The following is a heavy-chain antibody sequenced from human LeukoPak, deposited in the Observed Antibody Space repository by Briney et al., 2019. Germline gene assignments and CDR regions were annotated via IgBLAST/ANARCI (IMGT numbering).Heavy chain of an antibody. CDR1: GYTFTSYG. CDR3: ARSVSNWNYGVDAFDI. J-gene: IGHJ3*02. Sequence: ASAKVSCKASGYTFTSYGISWVRQAPGQGLEWMGWISAYNGNTNYAQKLQGRVTMTTDTSTSTAYMELRSLRSDDTAVYYCARSVSNWNYGVDAFDIWGQGTMVTVSS. D-gene: IGHD1-7*01. CDR2: ISAYNGNT. V-gene: IGHV1-18*01.